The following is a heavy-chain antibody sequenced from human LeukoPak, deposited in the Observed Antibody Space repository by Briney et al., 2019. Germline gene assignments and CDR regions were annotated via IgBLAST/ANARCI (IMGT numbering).Heavy chain of an antibody. J-gene: IGHJ4*02. Sequence: SETLSLTCSVSGYSISSAYYWGWIRQPPGKGLEWIGTMYHSGSTYYNPSLKSRVTISVDTSKNQFSLKLSSVTAADTAVYYCARLGDMIGKNWGQGTLVTVSS. CDR2: MYHSGST. CDR3: ARLGDMIGKN. V-gene: IGHV4-38-2*02. D-gene: IGHD3-16*01. CDR1: GYSISSAYY.